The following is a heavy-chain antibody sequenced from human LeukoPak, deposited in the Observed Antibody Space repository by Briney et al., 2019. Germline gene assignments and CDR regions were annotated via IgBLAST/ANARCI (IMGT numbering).Heavy chain of an antibody. V-gene: IGHV4-59*01. D-gene: IGHD3-10*01. CDR2: IYYSGST. J-gene: IGHJ4*02. CDR1: GGSISSYY. CDR3: ARGDSGSGPYFDY. Sequence: SETLSLTCTVSGGSISSYYWSWIRQPPGKGLEWIGYIYYSGSTNYNPSLKSRVTISVDTSKNQFSLKLSSVTAADTAVYYCARGDSGSGPYFDYWGQGTLVTVSS.